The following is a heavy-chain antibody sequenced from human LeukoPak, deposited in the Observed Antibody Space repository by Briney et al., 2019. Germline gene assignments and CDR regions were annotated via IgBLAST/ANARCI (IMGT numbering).Heavy chain of an antibody. Sequence: ASVKVCCKVSGYTLTELSMHWVRQAHGKGIGRKGGLVIEDGESIYAQKFQGRVTMTEDTSTDTAYMELSSLRSEDTALYYCATRSGYGSTKEGGYYYYMDVWGKGTTVTVSS. CDR3: ATRSGYGSTKEGGYYYYMDV. J-gene: IGHJ6*03. CDR1: GYTLTELS. D-gene: IGHD2-2*01. V-gene: IGHV1-24*01. CDR2: LVIEDGES.